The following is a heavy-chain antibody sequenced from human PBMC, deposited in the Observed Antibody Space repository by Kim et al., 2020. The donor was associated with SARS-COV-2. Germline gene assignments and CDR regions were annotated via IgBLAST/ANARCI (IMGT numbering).Heavy chain of an antibody. V-gene: IGHV4-34*01. CDR1: GGSFSGYY. Sequence: SETLSLTCAVYGGSFSGYYWSWIRQPPGKGLEWIGEINHSGSTNYNPSLKSRVTISVDTSKNQFSLKLSSVTAADTAVYYCASQRFNWFDPWGQGTLVTVSS. D-gene: IGHD3-16*01. CDR3: ASQRFNWFDP. J-gene: IGHJ5*02. CDR2: INHSGST.